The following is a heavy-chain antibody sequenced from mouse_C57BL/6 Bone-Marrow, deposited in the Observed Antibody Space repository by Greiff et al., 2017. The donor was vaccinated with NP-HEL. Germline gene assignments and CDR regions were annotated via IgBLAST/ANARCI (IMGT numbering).Heavy chain of an antibody. CDR2: IDPENGYT. CDR3: TLSYYDYHCYAMDY. V-gene: IGHV14-4*01. CDR1: GFNIKDDY. J-gene: IGHJ4*01. Sequence: EVKLQQSGAELVRPGASVKLSCTASGFNIKDDYMHWVKQRPEQGLEWIGWIDPENGYTEYASKFQGKATIPADTSSNTAYLQRSSLTSEDTAVYDCTLSYYDYHCYAMDYWGQGTSVTVSS. D-gene: IGHD2-4*01.